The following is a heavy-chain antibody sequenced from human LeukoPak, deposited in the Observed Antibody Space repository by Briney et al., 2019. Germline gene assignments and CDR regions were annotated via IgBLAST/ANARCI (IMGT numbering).Heavy chain of an antibody. CDR2: IYYSGST. CDR3: ARGDFCSKSNCYLRPMDV. D-gene: IGHD3-3*01. CDR1: GGSISDYY. Sequence: PSETLSLICTVSGGSISDYYWNWIRQPPGKGLEWIGYIYYSGSTTYNPSLKSRVTMSVDTAKNQFSLKLRSVPAADTAVYYCARGDFCSKSNCYLRPMDVWGKGTTVTVSS. V-gene: IGHV4-59*01. J-gene: IGHJ6*03.